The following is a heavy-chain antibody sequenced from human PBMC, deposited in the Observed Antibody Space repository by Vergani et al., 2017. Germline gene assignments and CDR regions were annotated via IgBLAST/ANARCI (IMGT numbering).Heavy chain of an antibody. V-gene: IGHV3-23*04. D-gene: IGHD2-2*01. CDR2: ISGSGGST. CDR1: GFTFSSYS. Sequence: EVQLVESGGGLVKPGGSLRLSCAASGFTFSSYSMNWVRQAPGKGLEWVSAISGSGGSTYYADSVKGRFTISRDNSKNTLYLQMNSLIAEDTAVYYCAKISVVVPAAPFDYWGQGTLVTVSS. J-gene: IGHJ4*02. CDR3: AKISVVVPAAPFDY.